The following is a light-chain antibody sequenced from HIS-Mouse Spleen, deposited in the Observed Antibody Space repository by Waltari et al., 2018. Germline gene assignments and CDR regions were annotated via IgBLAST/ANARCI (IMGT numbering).Light chain of an antibody. CDR2: AAS. CDR3: QQSYSTPFT. J-gene: IGKJ3*01. V-gene: IGKV1-39*01. CDR1: QSISSY. Sequence: DIQMTQSPSSLSASVGDRVTITCRASQSISSYLNWYQQKPGKAPKLLIYAASSLQSGVPSSFSGSGSGTDFTLTFSSLQPEDFATYYCQQSYSTPFTFGPGTKVDIK.